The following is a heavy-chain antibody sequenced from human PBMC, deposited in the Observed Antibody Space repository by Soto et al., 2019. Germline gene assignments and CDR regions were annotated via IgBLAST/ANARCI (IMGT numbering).Heavy chain of an antibody. Sequence: QVQLVESGGGVVQPGRSLRLSCAASGFTFSSYGMHWVRQAPGKGLEWVAVISYDGSNNYYADSVKGRFTISRDNSKNTLYLQMNSLRAEDTAVYYCAKDRAVRGVIIRPVDYWGQGTLVTVSS. CDR3: AKDRAVRGVIIRPVDY. CDR1: GFTFSSYG. CDR2: ISYDGSNN. J-gene: IGHJ4*02. D-gene: IGHD3-10*01. V-gene: IGHV3-30*18.